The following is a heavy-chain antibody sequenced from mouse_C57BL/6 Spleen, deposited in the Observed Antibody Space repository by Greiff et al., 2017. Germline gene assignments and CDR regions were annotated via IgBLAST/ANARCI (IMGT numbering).Heavy chain of an antibody. CDR2: IDPSGGYT. D-gene: IGHD2-2*01. CDR1: GYTFTSYW. J-gene: IGHJ4*01. CDR3: ARGLQSSGDATDY. V-gene: IGHV1-69*01. Sequence: QVQLQQPGAELVMPGASVKLSCKASGYTFTSYWMHWVKQRPGQGLEWIGEIDPSGGYTNYNQKFKGKSTLTVDKSSSTAYMQLSSLTSEDAAVYYSARGLQSSGDATDYWGQGTSVTVSS.